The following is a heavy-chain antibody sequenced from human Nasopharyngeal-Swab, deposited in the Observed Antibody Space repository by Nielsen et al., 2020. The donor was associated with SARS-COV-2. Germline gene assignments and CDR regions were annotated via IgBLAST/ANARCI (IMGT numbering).Heavy chain of an antibody. V-gene: IGHV2-70*01. CDR2: IDWDDSK. CDR3: ARSTYLHSSGRRGLDV. D-gene: IGHD3-10*01. Sequence: SGPTLVKPPQTLTLTCSVSGFSLSASGFCVNWIRQPPGRALEWLAVIDWDDSKSYNSSLRSRLAIYKDTFRDEVVLTVANMDPLDTGTYFCARSTYLHSSGRRGLDVWGQGTTVTVSS. J-gene: IGHJ6*02. CDR1: GFSLSASGFC.